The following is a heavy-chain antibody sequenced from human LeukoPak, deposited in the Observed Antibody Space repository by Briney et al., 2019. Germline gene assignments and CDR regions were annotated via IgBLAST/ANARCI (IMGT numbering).Heavy chain of an antibody. CDR2: IYHSGST. Sequence: SETLSLTCAVSNYSISSGYYWGWIRQPPGKGLEWIGTIYHSGSTYYSPSLKSRVNILVDTAKNQFSLKFNSVTAADTAVYYCARHVRAYSSGSYYFDCWGQGTLVTVSS. CDR3: ARHVRAYSSGSYYFDC. J-gene: IGHJ4*02. D-gene: IGHD6-19*01. V-gene: IGHV4-38-2*01. CDR1: NYSISSGYY.